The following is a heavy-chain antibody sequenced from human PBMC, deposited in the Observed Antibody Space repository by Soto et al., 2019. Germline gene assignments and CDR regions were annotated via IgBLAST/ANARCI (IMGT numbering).Heavy chain of an antibody. V-gene: IGHV5-51*01. Sequence: PGESLKISCKGSGYSFTSYWIGWVRQMPGKGLEWMGIIYPGDSDTRYSPSFQGQVTISADKSISTAYLQWSSLKASDTAMYYCARRGYDSRSYYYYGMDVWGQGTTVTVSS. CDR3: ARRGYDSRSYYYYGMDV. CDR1: GYSFTSYW. CDR2: IYPGDSDT. D-gene: IGHD3-16*01. J-gene: IGHJ6*02.